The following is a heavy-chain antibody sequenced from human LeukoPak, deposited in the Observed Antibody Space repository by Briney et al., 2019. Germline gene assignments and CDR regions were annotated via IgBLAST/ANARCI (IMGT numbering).Heavy chain of an antibody. D-gene: IGHD3-10*01. J-gene: IGHJ4*02. CDR3: AKEYGPGSYYYDY. V-gene: IGHV3-23*01. CDR1: GFTFSTYA. CDR2: ISASGVST. Sequence: GGSLRLSCAASGFTFSTYAMTWVRQAPGKGLEWVSGISASGVSTHYADSVKGRFTISRDNSKNTLYLQMNSLRTEDMAVYYCAKEYGPGSYYYDYWGQGTLVTVSS.